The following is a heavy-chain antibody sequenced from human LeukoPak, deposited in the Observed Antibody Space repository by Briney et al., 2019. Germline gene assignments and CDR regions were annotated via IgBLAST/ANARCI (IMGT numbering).Heavy chain of an antibody. J-gene: IGHJ4*02. Sequence: PSQTLSLTCTVSGGSISSGGYYWNWIRQPAGKGLEWIGRIYTSGSTNYNPSLRSRVTISVDTSKNQFSLKLSSVTAADTAVYYCARQELTWGQGTLVTVSS. CDR1: GGSISSGGYY. CDR2: IYTSGST. CDR3: ARQELT. V-gene: IGHV4-61*02. D-gene: IGHD3-9*01.